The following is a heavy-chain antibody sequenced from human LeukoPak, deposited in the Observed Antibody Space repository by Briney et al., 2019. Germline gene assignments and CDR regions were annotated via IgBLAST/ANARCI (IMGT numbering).Heavy chain of an antibody. CDR2: IYTTGST. CDR3: ARRQDGHDY. V-gene: IGHV4-61*02. J-gene: IGHJ4*02. CDR1: GVSVANTFYD. Sequence: PSQTLSLTCTVSGVSVANTFYDWSWLRQPAGKGLEWIGRIYTTGSTDYNPSLKRRVTISLDTARNQFSLKLSSVTAADTAVYYCARRQDGHDYWGQGTLVTVSS.